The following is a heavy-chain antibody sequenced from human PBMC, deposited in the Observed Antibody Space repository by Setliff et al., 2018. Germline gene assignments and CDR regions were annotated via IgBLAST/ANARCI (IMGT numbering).Heavy chain of an antibody. CDR2: VHYDGVNK. CDR3: AKDMGGITMVRGVIIGTISYYYYGMDV. J-gene: IGHJ6*02. D-gene: IGHD3-10*01. CDR1: GFTFSTYY. V-gene: IGHV3-30*02. Sequence: GGSLRLSCAASGFTFSTYYMHWVRQPPGKGLEWVAFVHYDGVNKHYRDSVKGRFTISRDNSKNTLYLQMNSLRPDDTAVYYCAKDMGGITMVRGVIIGTISYYYYGMDVWGQGTTVTVSS.